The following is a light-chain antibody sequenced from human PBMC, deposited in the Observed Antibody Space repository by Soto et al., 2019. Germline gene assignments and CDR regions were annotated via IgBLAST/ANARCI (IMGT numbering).Light chain of an antibody. CDR1: EEIYNY. J-gene: IGKJ5*01. CDR2: DAS. Sequence: DIQMTQSPSSLSASVGDRVTIACQASEEIYNYLNWYQQKPGKAPKLLIYDASNLETGAPSRFSGSGSATDFTFIISSVQPEDIATYYCQQYANLPLTFGQGTRLEIK. CDR3: QQYANLPLT. V-gene: IGKV1-33*01.